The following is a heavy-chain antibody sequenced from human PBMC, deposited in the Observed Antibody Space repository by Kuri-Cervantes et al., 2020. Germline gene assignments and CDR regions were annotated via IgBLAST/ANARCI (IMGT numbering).Heavy chain of an antibody. V-gene: IGHV5-51*01. CDR3: ARLATTAAVFYHYMDV. J-gene: IGHJ6*03. Sequence: GESLKISCKGSGYSFPNYWIGWVRQMPGKGLEWMGVIYPGDSDTRYSPSFQGQVTISVDKSTTTAYLQWSSLKASDTAMYYCARLATTAAVFYHYMDVWGKGTTVTVSS. D-gene: IGHD1-1*01. CDR1: GYSFPNYW. CDR2: IYPGDSDT.